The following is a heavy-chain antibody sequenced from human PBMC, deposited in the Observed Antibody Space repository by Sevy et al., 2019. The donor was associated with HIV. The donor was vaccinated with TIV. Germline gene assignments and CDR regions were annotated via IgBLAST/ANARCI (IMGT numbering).Heavy chain of an antibody. J-gene: IGHJ6*03. CDR3: ARDPYYYDSSGYYLNYYYYMDV. CDR1: GFTFSDYD. D-gene: IGHD3-22*01. V-gene: IGHV3-11*04. Sequence: GGSLRLSCAASGFTFSDYDMSWIRQAPGKGLEWVSYISSSGRTIYYADSVKGRFTISRDNAKNSLYLQMISLRAEDTAVYYCARDPYYYDSSGYYLNYYYYMDVWGKGTTVTVSS. CDR2: ISSSGRTI.